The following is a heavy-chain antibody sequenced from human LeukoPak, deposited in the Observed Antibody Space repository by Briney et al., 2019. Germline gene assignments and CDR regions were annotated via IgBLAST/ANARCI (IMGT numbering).Heavy chain of an antibody. CDR1: GFTVSSNY. CDR3: ARDARIGYCSGGSCYSSGGFFDY. CDR2: IYSGGST. Sequence: GGSLRLSCAASGFTVSSNYMSWVRQAPGKGLEWVSVIYSGGSTYYADSVKGRFTISRDNSKNTLYLQMNSLRAEDTAVYYCARDARIGYCSGGSCYSSGGFFDYWGQGTLVTVSS. V-gene: IGHV3-53*01. D-gene: IGHD2-15*01. J-gene: IGHJ4*02.